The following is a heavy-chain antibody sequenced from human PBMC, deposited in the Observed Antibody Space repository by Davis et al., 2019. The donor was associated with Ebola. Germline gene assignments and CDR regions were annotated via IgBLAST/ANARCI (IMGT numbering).Heavy chain of an antibody. Sequence: PGGSLRLSCTASGFTFSNYWMAWGRQAPGKGLEWVVHIKEDGSVKDYVDSVKGRFTISRDNAKNSVYLQMNSLGVEDTAVYYCVRDGWGSLFDYWGQGTLVTVSS. CDR3: VRDGWGSLFDY. CDR2: IKEDGSVK. J-gene: IGHJ4*02. CDR1: GFTFSNYW. D-gene: IGHD7-27*01. V-gene: IGHV3-7*03.